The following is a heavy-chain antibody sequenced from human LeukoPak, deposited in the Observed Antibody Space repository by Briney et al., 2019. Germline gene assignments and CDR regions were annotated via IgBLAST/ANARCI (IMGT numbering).Heavy chain of an antibody. V-gene: IGHV3-48*04. CDR1: GFTFSSYS. Sequence: GGSLRLSCAASGFTFSSYSMNWVRQAPGKGLEWVSYISSSSSTIYYADSVKGRFTISRDNAKNSLYLRMNSLRAEDTAVYYCAKVPPYYYGSGPIYYYYYMDVWGKGTTVTVSS. D-gene: IGHD3-10*01. CDR2: ISSSSSTI. CDR3: AKVPPYYYGSGPIYYYYYMDV. J-gene: IGHJ6*03.